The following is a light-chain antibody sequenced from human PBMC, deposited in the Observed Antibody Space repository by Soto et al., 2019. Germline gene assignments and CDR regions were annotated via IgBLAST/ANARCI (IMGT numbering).Light chain of an antibody. CDR1: QSVSSNY. Sequence: EIVLTQSPGTLSLSPGERAPLSCRASQSVSSNYLAWYQQKPGQAPRLLIYVASSRATGIPDRFSGSGSGTDFTLTISRLEPEDFAVYYCQQYGSSPPTFGQGTRLEIQ. V-gene: IGKV3-20*01. CDR3: QQYGSSPPT. J-gene: IGKJ5*01. CDR2: VAS.